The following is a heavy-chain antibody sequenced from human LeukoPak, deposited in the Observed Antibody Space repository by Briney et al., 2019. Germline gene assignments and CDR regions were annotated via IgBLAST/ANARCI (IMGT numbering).Heavy chain of an antibody. CDR2: IYSGGST. D-gene: IGHD6-6*01. J-gene: IGHJ4*02. CDR1: GFTVSGRY. V-gene: IGHV3-66*04. CDR3: ARRGGSSSRRSPIDY. Sequence: GGSLRLSCAASGFTVSGRYMSWVRQAPGKGLEWVSVIYSGGSTYYADSVKGRFTISRDNSKNTLYLQMNSLRAEDTAVYYCARRGGSSSRRSPIDYWGQGTLVTVSS.